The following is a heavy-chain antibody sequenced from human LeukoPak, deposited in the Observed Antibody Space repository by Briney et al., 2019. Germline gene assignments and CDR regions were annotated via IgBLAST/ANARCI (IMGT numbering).Heavy chain of an antibody. CDR3: AREDYDFWSGYYGKYYFDY. CDR1: GYTFTGYY. V-gene: IGHV1-2*02. Sequence: APVKVSCKASGYTFTGYYMNWVRQAPGQGLEWLGWINPNSGGTNYAQKFQGRVTMTRDTSISTAYMELSRLRSDDTAVYYCAREDYDFWSGYYGKYYFDYWGQGTLVTVSS. D-gene: IGHD3-3*01. J-gene: IGHJ4*02. CDR2: INPNSGGT.